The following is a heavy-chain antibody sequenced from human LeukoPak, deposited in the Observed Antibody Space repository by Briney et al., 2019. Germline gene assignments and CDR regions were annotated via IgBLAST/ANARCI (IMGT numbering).Heavy chain of an antibody. V-gene: IGHV4-59*08. CDR3: AGGAMIDYFDY. D-gene: IGHD3-22*01. CDR1: GGSISSHY. Sequence: SETLSLTCTVSGGSISSHYWSWIRQPPGKGLEWIGYIYYSGSTNYNPSLKSRVTISVDTSKNQFSLKLSSVTAADTAVYYCAGGAMIDYFDYWGQGTLVTVSS. CDR2: IYYSGST. J-gene: IGHJ4*02.